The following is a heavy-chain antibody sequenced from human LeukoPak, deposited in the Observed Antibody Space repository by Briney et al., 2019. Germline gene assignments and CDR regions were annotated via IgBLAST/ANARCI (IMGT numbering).Heavy chain of an antibody. D-gene: IGHD4-17*01. J-gene: IGHJ4*02. CDR2: ISVSGNT. CDR1: GFTLSSYA. V-gene: IGHV3-23*01. Sequence: PGGSLRLSCAASGFTLSSYAMSWVRQAPGKGLEWVSAISVSGNTYHADSVKGRFTISRDSSKNTLYLQMNRLRAEDAAVYYCAKDKEADGDYVSYFDYWGQGTLVTVSS. CDR3: AKDKEADGDYVSYFDY.